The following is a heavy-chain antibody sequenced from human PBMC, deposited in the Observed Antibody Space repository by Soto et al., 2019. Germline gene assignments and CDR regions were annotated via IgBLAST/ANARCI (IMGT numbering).Heavy chain of an antibody. J-gene: IGHJ4*02. CDR1: GYSFTSYW. CDR3: ARHRWYYDSSGYYYLDY. D-gene: IGHD3-22*01. Sequence: GESLKISCKGSGYSFTSYWISWVRQMPGKGLEWMGRIDPSDSYTNYSPSFQGHVTISADKSISTAYLQWSSLKASDTAMYYCARHRWYYDSSGYYYLDYWGQGTLVTVPS. V-gene: IGHV5-10-1*01. CDR2: IDPSDSYT.